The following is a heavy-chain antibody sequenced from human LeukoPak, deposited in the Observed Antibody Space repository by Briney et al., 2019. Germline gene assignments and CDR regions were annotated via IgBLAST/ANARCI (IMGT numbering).Heavy chain of an antibody. V-gene: IGHV5-51*01. CDR1: GFALSGFW. Sequence: GGSLRLSCAASGFALSGFWMTWVRQPPGKGLEWMGIIYPGDSDTRYSPSFQGQVTISADKSISTAYLQWSSLKASDTAMYYCARQAYGSGASNDYWGQGTLVTVSS. CDR3: ARQAYGSGASNDY. CDR2: IYPGDSDT. J-gene: IGHJ4*02. D-gene: IGHD3-10*01.